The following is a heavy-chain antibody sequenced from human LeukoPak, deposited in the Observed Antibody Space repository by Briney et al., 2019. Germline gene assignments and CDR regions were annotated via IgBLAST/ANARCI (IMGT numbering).Heavy chain of an antibody. J-gene: IGHJ5*02. D-gene: IGHD2-2*01. V-gene: IGHV4-59*01. CDR2: IYYSGST. Sequence: PSETLSLTCTVSGGSISSYYWSWIRQPPGKGLEWIGYIYYSGSTNYNPSLKSRVTISVDTSKNQFSLKLSSVTAADTAVYYCARERGYCSSTSCPNWFDPWGQGTLVTVSS. CDR3: ARERGYCSSTSCPNWFDP. CDR1: GGSISSYY.